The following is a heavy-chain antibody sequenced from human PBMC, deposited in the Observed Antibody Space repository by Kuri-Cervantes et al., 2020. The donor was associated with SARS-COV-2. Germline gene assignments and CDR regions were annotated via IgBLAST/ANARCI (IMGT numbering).Heavy chain of an antibody. V-gene: IGHV3-23*01. D-gene: IGHD3-10*01. CDR1: GFSFSDYV. J-gene: IGHJ4*02. CDR2: INDAGTTT. CDR3: ATGFTSVWFRPLAY. Sequence: GGSLRLSCAASGFSFSDYVMTWVRQAPGKGLEWVSIINDAGTTTHYADSVKSRFTISRDNSKNTVYLQINNLEVEDTAVYFCATGFTSVWFRPLAYWGQGTLVTVSS.